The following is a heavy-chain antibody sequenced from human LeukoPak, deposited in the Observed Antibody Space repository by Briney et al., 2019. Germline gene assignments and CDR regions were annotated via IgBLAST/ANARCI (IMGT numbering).Heavy chain of an antibody. CDR2: IYHSGST. CDR1: GYSISSGYY. V-gene: IGHV4-38-2*02. Sequence: PSETLSLTCTVSGYSISSGYYWGRIRQPPGKGLEWIGSIYHSGSTYYNPSLKSRVTISVDTSKNQFSLKLSSVTAADTAVYYCATQTAAGRDYWGQGTLVTVSS. D-gene: IGHD6-13*01. J-gene: IGHJ4*02. CDR3: ATQTAAGRDY.